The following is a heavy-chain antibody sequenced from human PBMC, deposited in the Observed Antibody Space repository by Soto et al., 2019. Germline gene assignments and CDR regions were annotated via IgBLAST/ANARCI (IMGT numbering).Heavy chain of an antibody. CDR1: GGTFSSYA. J-gene: IGHJ6*02. D-gene: IGHD3-22*01. CDR2: IIPIFGTA. CDR3: ARYEAVILVPSDMDV. Sequence: QVQLVQSGAEVKKPGSSVKVSCKASGGTFSSYAISWVRQAPGQGLEWMGGIIPIFGTANYAQKFQGRVTITADESTSTASMELRRLIYKDTAIYYCARYEAVILVPSDMDVCGQGTKVSVS. V-gene: IGHV1-69*12.